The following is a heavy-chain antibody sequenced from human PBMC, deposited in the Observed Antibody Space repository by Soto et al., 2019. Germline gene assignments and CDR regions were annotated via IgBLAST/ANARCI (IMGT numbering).Heavy chain of an antibody. Sequence: PXETLSLPCTVSGASISGFGWSWIRKSAGKGLEWIGRIYATGTTDYNPSLKSRVMMSVDTSKKQFSLKLRSVTAADTAVYYCVRDGKKTLRDWSDPWGQGISVTVSS. CDR2: IYATGTT. V-gene: IGHV4-4*07. J-gene: IGHJ5*02. CDR3: VRDGKKTLRDWSDP. D-gene: IGHD1-1*01. CDR1: GASISGFG.